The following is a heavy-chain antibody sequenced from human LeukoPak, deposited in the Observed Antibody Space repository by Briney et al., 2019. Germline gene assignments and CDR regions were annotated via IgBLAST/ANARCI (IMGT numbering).Heavy chain of an antibody. J-gene: IGHJ3*02. CDR2: IWYDGSNK. D-gene: IGHD1-26*01. V-gene: IGHV3-33*01. Sequence: PGRSLRLSCAASGCTFSSYGMHWVRQAPGKGLEWVAVIWYDGSNKYYADSVKGRFTISRDNSKNTLYLQMNSLRAEDTAVYYCARGLVGATLPDAFDIWGQGTMVTVSS. CDR1: GCTFSSYG. CDR3: ARGLVGATLPDAFDI.